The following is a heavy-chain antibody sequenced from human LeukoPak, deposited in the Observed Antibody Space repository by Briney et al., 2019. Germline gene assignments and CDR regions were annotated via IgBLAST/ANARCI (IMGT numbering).Heavy chain of an antibody. V-gene: IGHV3-73*01. CDR2: IRSKANSYAT. J-gene: IGHJ4*02. CDR3: TRVGATADY. Sequence: GGSLRLSCAASGLTFSGSAMHWVRQASGKGLEWVGRIRSKANSYATAYAASVKGRFTISRDDSKNTAYLQMNSLKTEDTAVYYCTRVGATADYWGQGTLVTVSS. D-gene: IGHD1-26*01. CDR1: GLTFSGSA.